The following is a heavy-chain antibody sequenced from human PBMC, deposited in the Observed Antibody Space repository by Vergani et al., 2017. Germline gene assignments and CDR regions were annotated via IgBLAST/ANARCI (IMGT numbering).Heavy chain of an antibody. V-gene: IGHV3-11*01. J-gene: IGHJ3*02. Sequence: QVQLVESGGGLVKPGGSLRLSCAASGFTFSDYYMSWIRQAPGKGLEWVSYISSSGGTTDYADSVKGRFTISRDNSKNTLYLQMNSLRVEDTALYYCAKGGFRNAFDIWGQGTMVTVSS. CDR1: GFTFSDYY. CDR2: ISSSGGTT. CDR3: AKGGFRNAFDI.